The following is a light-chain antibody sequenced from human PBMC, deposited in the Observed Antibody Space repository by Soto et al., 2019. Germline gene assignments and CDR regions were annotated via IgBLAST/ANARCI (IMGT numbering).Light chain of an antibody. V-gene: IGKV3-11*01. Sequence: EIVLTQSPSTLSLSPGERATLSCRASQSVSSYLAWYQQKPGQAPRLLIYDAPNRATGIPARFSGSGSGTDFTLTISSLEPEDFAAYYCQQRSNWHPLTFGGGTKVDIK. J-gene: IGKJ4*01. CDR1: QSVSSY. CDR2: DAP. CDR3: QQRSNWHPLT.